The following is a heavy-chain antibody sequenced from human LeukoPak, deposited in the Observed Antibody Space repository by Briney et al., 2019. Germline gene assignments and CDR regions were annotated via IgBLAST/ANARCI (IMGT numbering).Heavy chain of an antibody. CDR3: ARAPTPDLGSYVYDN. CDR1: GDTFSSNSAT. J-gene: IGHJ4*02. Sequence: SQTLSLTCALSGDTFSSNSATWNWIRQSPSRGLEWLGRTYYRSNLYHDYAVSVKSRISINSDTSKNQFSLQLNSVTPEDTAVYYCARAPTPDLGSYVYDNWGQGTLVTVSS. D-gene: IGHD5/OR15-5a*01. V-gene: IGHV6-1*01. CDR2: TYYRSNLYH.